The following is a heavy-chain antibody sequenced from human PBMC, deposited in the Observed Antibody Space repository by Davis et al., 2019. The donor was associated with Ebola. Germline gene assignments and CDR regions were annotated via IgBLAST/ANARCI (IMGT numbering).Heavy chain of an antibody. V-gene: IGHV4-59*01. J-gene: IGHJ4*02. CDR1: GGSISGYY. CDR3: ARGVASRYYGPGSPPRFDQ. D-gene: IGHD3-10*01. Sequence: MPSETLSLTCTVSGGSISGYYWSWIRQPPGKGLEWLGYIYYTGSTNYNPSLKSRVTISVDTSKNQFSLKLSSVTAADTAVYYCARGVASRYYGPGSPPRFDQWGQGTLVTVSS. CDR2: IYYTGST.